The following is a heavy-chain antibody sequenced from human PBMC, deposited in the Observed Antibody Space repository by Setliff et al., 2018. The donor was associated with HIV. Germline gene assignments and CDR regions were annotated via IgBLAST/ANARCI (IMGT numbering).Heavy chain of an antibody. CDR1: GGSISSGSYY. CDR3: ARYQRGFRSGYVFDI. V-gene: IGHV4-61*02. J-gene: IGHJ3*02. Sequence: SETLSLTCTVSGGSISSGSYYWSWIRQPAGKGLEWIGRIYTSGNTNYNPSLKSRVTISLDTSKNQFSLKLSSVTAADTAVYYCARYQRGFRSGYVFDIWGQGTMVTVSS. D-gene: IGHD3-22*01. CDR2: IYTSGNT.